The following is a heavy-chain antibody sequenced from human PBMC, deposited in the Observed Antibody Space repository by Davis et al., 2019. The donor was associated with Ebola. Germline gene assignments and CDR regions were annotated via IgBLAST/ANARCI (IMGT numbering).Heavy chain of an antibody. CDR3: ARETARWVVYATRGAFDI. V-gene: IGHV4-4*07. CDR2: IYTSGST. J-gene: IGHJ3*02. CDR1: GGSISSYY. D-gene: IGHD2-8*02. Sequence: PGGSLRLSCTVSGGSISSYYWSWIRQPAGKGLEWIGRIYTSGSTNYNPSLKSRVTISVDTSKNQFSLKLSSVTAADTAVYYCARETARWVVYATRGAFDIWGQGTMVTVSS.